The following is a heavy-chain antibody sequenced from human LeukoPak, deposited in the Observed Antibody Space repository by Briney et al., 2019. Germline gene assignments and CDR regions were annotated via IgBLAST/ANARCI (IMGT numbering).Heavy chain of an antibody. D-gene: IGHD3-22*01. V-gene: IGHV3-64*01. CDR2: ISSNGGST. CDR3: ARGDYYDKSEEIDY. J-gene: IGHJ4*02. Sequence: GGSLRLSCAASGFTFSSYAMHWVRQAPGKGLEYVSAISSNGGSTYYANSVKGRFTISRDNSKNTLYLQMGSLRAEDMAVYYCARGDYYDKSEEIDYWGQGTLVTVSS. CDR1: GFTFSSYA.